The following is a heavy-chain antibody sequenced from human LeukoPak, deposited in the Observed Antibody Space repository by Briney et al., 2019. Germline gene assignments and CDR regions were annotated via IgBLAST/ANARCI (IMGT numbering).Heavy chain of an antibody. Sequence: PGGSLTLSCAASGFTFSYYRMHWLRQAPGKGLEGVAYVASDGNFRDYVDSVKGRFTVSRDNSKDTLYLQMDRLRTEDTGVYYCANLPYNWNTHFDDYWGHGTLVTVSS. V-gene: IGHV3-30*02. CDR2: VASDGNFR. D-gene: IGHD1-1*01. J-gene: IGHJ4*01. CDR3: ANLPYNWNTHFDDY. CDR1: GFTFSYYR.